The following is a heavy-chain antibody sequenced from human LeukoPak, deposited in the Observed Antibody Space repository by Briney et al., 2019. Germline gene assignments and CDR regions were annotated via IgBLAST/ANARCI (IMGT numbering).Heavy chain of an antibody. J-gene: IGHJ4*02. CDR1: LFTVSSNY. CDR3: TRSAGIAATIGLGY. D-gene: IGHD5-12*01. Sequence: GGSLRLSCAASLFTVSSNYMSRVRQAPGKGLEWVSLIYSGGSTYYADSVKGRFTISRDNSKNTLYLQMDSLRAEDTAVYYCTRSAGIAATIGLGYWGQGTLVTVSS. CDR2: IYSGGST. V-gene: IGHV3-66*01.